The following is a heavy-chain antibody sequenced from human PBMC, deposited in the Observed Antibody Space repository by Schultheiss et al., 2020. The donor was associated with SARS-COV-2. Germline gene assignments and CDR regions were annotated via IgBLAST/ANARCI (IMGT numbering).Heavy chain of an antibody. CDR3: ARESRRNRSGMDV. Sequence: GGSLRLSCAASGFTFEDYAMHWVRQAPGKGLEWVSGISWNSGSIGYADSVKGRFTISRDNAKNSLYLQMNSLRAEDTAVYYCARESRRNRSGMDVWGQGTTVTVSS. J-gene: IGHJ6*02. D-gene: IGHD2/OR15-2a*01. CDR1: GFTFEDYA. CDR2: ISWNSGSI. V-gene: IGHV3-9*01.